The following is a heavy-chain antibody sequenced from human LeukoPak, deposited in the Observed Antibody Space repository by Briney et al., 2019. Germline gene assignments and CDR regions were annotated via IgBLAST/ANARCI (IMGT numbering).Heavy chain of an antibody. D-gene: IGHD1-26*01. CDR2: ISYDGSNK. CDR1: GFTFSSYA. CDR3: ARDQNWELHRVVYYYGMDV. J-gene: IGHJ6*02. V-gene: IGHV3-30-3*01. Sequence: QTGGSLRLSCAASGFTFSSYAMHWVRQAPGKGLEWVAVISYDGSNKYYAASVKGRFTISRDNAKNSLYLQMNSLRAEDTAVYYCARDQNWELHRVVYYYGMDVWGQGTTVTVSS.